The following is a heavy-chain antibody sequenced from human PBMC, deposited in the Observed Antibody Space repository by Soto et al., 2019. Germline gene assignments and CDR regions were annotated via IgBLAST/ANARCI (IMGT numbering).Heavy chain of an antibody. CDR1: GFTVSSYY. CDR2: IYSGGST. J-gene: IGHJ6*02. D-gene: IGHD5-18*01. Sequence: EVQLVETGGGLIQPGGSLRLSCAASGFTVSSYYMSWVRQAPGKGLEWVSVIYSGGSTYYADSVKGRFTISRDNSKNTVYIQMNSLRAEDTAVYYSARDRDRGYSYGYVPNYYCYGMDVWGQGTTVTVSS. V-gene: IGHV3-53*02. CDR3: ARDRDRGYSYGYVPNYYCYGMDV.